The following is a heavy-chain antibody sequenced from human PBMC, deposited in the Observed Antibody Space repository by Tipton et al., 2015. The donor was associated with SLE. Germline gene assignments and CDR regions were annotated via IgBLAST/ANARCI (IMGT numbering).Heavy chain of an antibody. CDR3: ARDSPSGYCSGGSCYSVGAFDI. CDR1: GGSISSSSYY. CDR2: IYYSGST. J-gene: IGHJ3*02. V-gene: IGHV4-39*07. Sequence: TLSLTCTVSGGSISSSSYYWGWIRQPPGKGLEWIGSIYYSGSTYYNPSLKSRVTISVDTSKNQFSLKLSSVTAADTAVYYCARDSPSGYCSGGSCYSVGAFDIWGQGTMVTVSS. D-gene: IGHD2-15*01.